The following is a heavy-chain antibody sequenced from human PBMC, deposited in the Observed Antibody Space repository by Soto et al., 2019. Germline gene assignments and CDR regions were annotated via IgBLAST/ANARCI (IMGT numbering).Heavy chain of an antibody. Sequence: QVQLVQSGAEVKKPGASVKVSCKASGYTFASYGISWVRQAPGQGLEWMGWISAYNGNTNYAQKLQGRVTMTTDTSTSTAYMELRSLRSDDTAVYYCARDCRTGTTSRSGYDGYWGQGTLVTVSS. D-gene: IGHD5-12*01. CDR2: ISAYNGNT. CDR3: ARDCRTGTTSRSGYDGY. J-gene: IGHJ4*02. CDR1: GYTFASYG. V-gene: IGHV1-18*01.